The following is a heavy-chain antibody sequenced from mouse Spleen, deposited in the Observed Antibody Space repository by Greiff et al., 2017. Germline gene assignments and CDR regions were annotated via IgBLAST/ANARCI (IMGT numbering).Heavy chain of an antibody. CDR1: GYTFTSYT. Sequence: VQLQQSGAELARPGASVKMSCKASGYTFTSYTMHWVKQRPGQGLEWIGYINPSSGYTNYNQKFKDKATLTADKSSSTAYMQLSSLTSEDSAVYYCARNWDGWAMDYWGQGTSVTVSS. J-gene: IGHJ4*01. D-gene: IGHD4-1*01. CDR3: ARNWDGWAMDY. V-gene: IGHV1-4*01. CDR2: INPSSGYT.